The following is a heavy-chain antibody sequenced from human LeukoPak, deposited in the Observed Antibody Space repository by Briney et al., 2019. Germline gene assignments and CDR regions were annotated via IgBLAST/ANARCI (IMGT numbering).Heavy chain of an antibody. CDR3: AKVAKQQLVSRSPYDY. V-gene: IGHV3-23*01. CDR1: GFTFSSYA. J-gene: IGHJ4*02. D-gene: IGHD6-13*01. Sequence: PGGSLRLSCAASGFTFSSYAMSWVRQAPGKGLEWVSAISGSGGSTYYADSVKGRFTISRDNSKNTLYLQMNSLRAEDTAVYYCAKVAKQQLVSRSPYDYWGQGTLVTVSS. CDR2: ISGSGGST.